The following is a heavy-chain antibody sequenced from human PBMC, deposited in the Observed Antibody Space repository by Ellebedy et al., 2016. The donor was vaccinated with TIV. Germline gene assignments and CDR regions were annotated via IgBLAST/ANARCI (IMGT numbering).Heavy chain of an antibody. Sequence: GESLKISCAASGFTFSSSWISWVRQAPGKGLEWVANITQDGSEKYYVDSAKGRFTISRDNAKNALYLQMKSMRAEDTAVYYCARGGEVVVTGAFDIWGQGTMVSVSS. CDR3: ARGGEVVVTGAFDI. V-gene: IGHV3-7*04. CDR2: ITQDGSEK. D-gene: IGHD2-21*02. CDR1: GFTFSSSW. J-gene: IGHJ3*02.